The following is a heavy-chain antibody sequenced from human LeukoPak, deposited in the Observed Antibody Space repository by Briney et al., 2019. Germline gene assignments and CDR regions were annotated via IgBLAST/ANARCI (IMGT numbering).Heavy chain of an antibody. D-gene: IGHD3/OR15-3a*01. V-gene: IGHV3-48*04. CDR3: ARDRAANQDWVEFDP. Sequence: GGSLRLSCAASGFTFSSYSMNWVRQAPGKGLEWVSFISSSSSTIYYADSVKGRFTISRDNAKNSLYLQMNSLRVEDTAVYFCARDRAANQDWVEFDPWGQGTPVIVSS. CDR1: GFTFSSYS. CDR2: ISSSSSTI. J-gene: IGHJ5*02.